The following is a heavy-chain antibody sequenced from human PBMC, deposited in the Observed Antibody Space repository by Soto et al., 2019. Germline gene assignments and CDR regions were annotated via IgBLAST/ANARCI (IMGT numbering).Heavy chain of an antibody. CDR2: IYYNGGA. CDR1: GASISSGGYY. V-gene: IGHV4-31*03. D-gene: IGHD3-9*01. CDR3: ARNEADYDILTGLD. Sequence: QVQLQESGPGLVKPSQTLSLTCTVSGASISSGGYYWNWIRQHPGKGLEWIGYIYYNGGATYNPSLRSRITISVDTSKNQISLRLRSVTAADTAVYCCARNEADYDILTGLDWGQGTLVTVSS. J-gene: IGHJ4*02.